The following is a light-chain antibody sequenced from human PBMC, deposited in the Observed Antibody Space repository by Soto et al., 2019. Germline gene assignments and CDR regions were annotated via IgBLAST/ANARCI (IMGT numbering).Light chain of an antibody. CDR2: EDH. V-gene: IGLV6-57*02. J-gene: IGLJ3*02. CDR3: QSFHNTHWV. CDR1: RGSIASNF. Sequence: NFMLTQPHSVSESPGKTVTISCTGSRGSIASNFVQWFQQRPGSAPTTVIFEDHQRPSGVPDRFSGSIDSSSNSAFLTISGLKPEDEADYYCQSFHNTHWVLGGGTKLTVL.